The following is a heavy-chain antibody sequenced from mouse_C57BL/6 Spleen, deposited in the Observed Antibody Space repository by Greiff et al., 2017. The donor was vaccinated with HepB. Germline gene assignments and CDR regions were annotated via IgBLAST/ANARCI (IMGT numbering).Heavy chain of an antibody. CDR1: GFTFSSYG. V-gene: IGHV5-6*01. CDR2: ISSGGSYT. Sequence: EVHLVESGGDLVKPGGSLKLSCAASGFTFSSYGMSWVRQTPDKRLEWVATISSGGSYTYYPDSVKGRFTISRDNAKNTLYLQMSSLKSEDTAMYYCARGGIYDGYSFYAMDYWGQGTSVTVSS. CDR3: ARGGIYDGYSFYAMDY. J-gene: IGHJ4*01. D-gene: IGHD2-3*01.